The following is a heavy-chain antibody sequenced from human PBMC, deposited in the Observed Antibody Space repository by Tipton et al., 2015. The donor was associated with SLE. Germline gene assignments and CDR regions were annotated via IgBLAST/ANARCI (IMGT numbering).Heavy chain of an antibody. Sequence: TLSLTCTVSGGSISSYCWSWIRQPPGKGLEWIGYIYYSGSTNYNPSLKSRVTMSVDTSKNQFSLKLSSVTAADTAVYYCAREYQTFDAFDIWGQGTMVTVSS. CDR3: AREYQTFDAFDI. CDR2: IYYSGST. CDR1: GGSISSYC. J-gene: IGHJ3*02. V-gene: IGHV4-59*12.